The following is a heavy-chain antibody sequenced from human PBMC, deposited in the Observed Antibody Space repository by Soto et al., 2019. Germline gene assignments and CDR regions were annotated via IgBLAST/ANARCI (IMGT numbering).Heavy chain of an antibody. CDR2: ISAYNGNT. CDR1: GYTFTSYG. J-gene: IGHJ3*02. D-gene: IGHD3-16*02. Sequence: ASVKVSCKASGYTFTSYGISWVRQAPGQGLEWMGWISAYNGNTNYAQKLQGRVTMTTDTSTSTAYMKLRSLRSDDTAVYYGARDGGLSNHDAFDIWGQGTMVTVSS. V-gene: IGHV1-18*01. CDR3: ARDGGLSNHDAFDI.